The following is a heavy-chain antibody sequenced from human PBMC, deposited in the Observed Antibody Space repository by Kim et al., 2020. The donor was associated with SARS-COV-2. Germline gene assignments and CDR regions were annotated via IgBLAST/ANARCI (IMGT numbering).Heavy chain of an antibody. Sequence: GGSLRLSCAASGFTVSSNYMSWVRQAPGKGLEWVSVIYSGGSTYYADSVKGRFTISRDNSKNTLYLQMNSLRAEDTAVYYCARDTAVAGYYYGMDVWGQGTTVTVSS. J-gene: IGHJ6*02. CDR3: ARDTAVAGYYYGMDV. CDR1: GFTVSSNY. V-gene: IGHV3-53*01. D-gene: IGHD6-19*01. CDR2: IYSGGST.